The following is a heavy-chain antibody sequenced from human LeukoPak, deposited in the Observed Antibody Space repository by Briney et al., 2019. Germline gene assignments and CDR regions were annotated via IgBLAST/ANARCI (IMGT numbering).Heavy chain of an antibody. CDR1: GFTFNTYS. D-gene: IGHD3-3*01. Sequence: GGSLRLSCAGSGFTFNTYSMNWVRQAPGKGLEWISYISTSSDTIYYADSVKGRFSISRDNAKNSLYLQMDSLRAEDTAVFYCARDQYDTWSRRGNFDSWGQGTLVIVSS. CDR2: ISTSSDTI. CDR3: ARDQYDTWSRRGNFDS. J-gene: IGHJ4*02. V-gene: IGHV3-48*01.